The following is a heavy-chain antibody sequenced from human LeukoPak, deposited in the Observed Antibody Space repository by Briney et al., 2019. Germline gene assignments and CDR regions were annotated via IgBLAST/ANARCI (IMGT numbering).Heavy chain of an antibody. Sequence: SETLSLTCTVSGGSMNKYYWTWIRQPPGKGLEWLGYIYYSGSSNYNPSLKSRVTISADTSKNQFSLKLSSVTAADAAVYYCARVPRSYYYYYYMDVWGKGTTVTVSS. CDR2: IYYSGSS. CDR1: GGSMNKYY. CDR3: ARVPRSYYYYYYMDV. J-gene: IGHJ6*03. V-gene: IGHV4-59*01.